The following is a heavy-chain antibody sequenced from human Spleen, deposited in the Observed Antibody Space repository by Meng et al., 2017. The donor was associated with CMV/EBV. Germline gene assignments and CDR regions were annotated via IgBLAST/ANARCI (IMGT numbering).Heavy chain of an antibody. V-gene: IGHV1-69*05. J-gene: IGHJ6*02. CDR1: GGTLRNQA. CDR2: VNPLFGTT. Sequence: SVKVSCKASGGTLRNQAISWVRQAPGQGLEWMGGVNPLFGTTNYAEKFQGRVTISTGESTNTAHMELSSLRSEDTAVYYCARKKYDSSAIFYYGLDVWGQGTTVTVSS. D-gene: IGHD3-22*01. CDR3: ARKKYDSSAIFYYGLDV.